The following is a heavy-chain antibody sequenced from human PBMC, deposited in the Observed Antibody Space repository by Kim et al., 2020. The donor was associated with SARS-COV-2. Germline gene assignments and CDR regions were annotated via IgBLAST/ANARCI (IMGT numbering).Heavy chain of an antibody. V-gene: IGHV3-48*02. CDR2: ISSSSSTI. D-gene: IGHD6-19*01. CDR3: ARDQLAVAGPGWFDP. Sequence: GGSLRLSCAASGFTFSSYSMNWVRQAPGKGLEWVSYISSSSSTIYYADSVKGRFTISRDNAKNSLYLQMNSLRDEDTAVYYCARDQLAVAGPGWFDPWGQGTLVTVSS. CDR1: GFTFSSYS. J-gene: IGHJ5*02.